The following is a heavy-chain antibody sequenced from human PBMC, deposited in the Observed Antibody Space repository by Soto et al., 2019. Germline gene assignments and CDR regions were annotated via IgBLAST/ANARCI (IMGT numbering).Heavy chain of an antibody. Sequence: GGSMRLSCAASGFTFSTYDMSWVRQAPGKGLEWVSGITGSGGRTYFADSVKGRFTISRDNSKNTLYLQINSLRAEDTAVYYCATHAKDYYDSSNTGAFDIWGQGTMVTVSS. D-gene: IGHD3-22*01. CDR1: GFTFSTYD. V-gene: IGHV3-23*01. CDR2: ITGSGGRT. CDR3: ATHAKDYYDSSNTGAFDI. J-gene: IGHJ3*02.